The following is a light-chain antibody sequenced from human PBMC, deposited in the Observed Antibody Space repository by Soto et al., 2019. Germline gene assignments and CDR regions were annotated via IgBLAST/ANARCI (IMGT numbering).Light chain of an antibody. Sequence: IVLTQSPGTLSLSPGERVILSCRASQIVSSDYLAWYRQKPGQAPILLIFGASSRATGIPDRFSGSGSGTDFPLTITRLKPEDFAVYYCQHYGSTPSVITFGQGTRLEIK. CDR2: GAS. J-gene: IGKJ5*01. V-gene: IGKV3-20*01. CDR3: QHYGSTPSVIT. CDR1: QIVSSDY.